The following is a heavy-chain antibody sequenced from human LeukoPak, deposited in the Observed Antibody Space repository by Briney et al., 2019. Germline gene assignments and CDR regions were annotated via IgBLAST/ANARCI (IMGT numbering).Heavy chain of an antibody. D-gene: IGHD3-3*01. CDR2: INSDGSST. J-gene: IGHJ4*02. V-gene: IGHV3-74*01. CDR1: GFTFSSYW. Sequence: PGGSLRLSCAASGFTFSSYWMHWVRQAPRKGLVWVSRINSDGSSTSYADSVKGRFTISRDNPKNTLYLQMNSLRDDDTAVYYCARVFLERLTSGYFDNWGQGTLVTVSP. CDR3: ARVFLERLTSGYFDN.